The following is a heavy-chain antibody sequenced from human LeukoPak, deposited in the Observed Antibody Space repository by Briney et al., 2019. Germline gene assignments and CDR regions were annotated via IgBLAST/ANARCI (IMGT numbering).Heavy chain of an antibody. J-gene: IGHJ4*02. CDR3: ARAPSTSLGNDY. CDR2: INHSGST. CDR1: GGSFSGYY. Sequence: PSETLSLTCAVYGGSFSGYYWSWIRQPPGKGLEWIGEINHSGSTNYNPSLKSRVTKSADTSKNQFSLKLSSVTAADTAVYYCARAPSTSLGNDYWGQGTLVTVSS. V-gene: IGHV4-34*01. D-gene: IGHD2-2*01.